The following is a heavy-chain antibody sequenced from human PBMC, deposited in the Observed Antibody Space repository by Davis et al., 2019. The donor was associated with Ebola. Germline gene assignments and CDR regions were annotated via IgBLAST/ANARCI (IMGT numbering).Heavy chain of an antibody. CDR1: GGSFSGYY. V-gene: IGHV4-34*01. CDR3: ARSAKRSGWFFDA. J-gene: IGHJ4*02. CDR2: INHSGST. Sequence: MPGGSLRLSCAVYGGSFSGYYWSWIRQPPGKGLEWIGEINHSGSTNYNPSLKSRVTISEDTSKNQFSLKLTSMTAADTAVYYCARSAKRSGWFFDAWGQGRLVIVSS. D-gene: IGHD6-19*01.